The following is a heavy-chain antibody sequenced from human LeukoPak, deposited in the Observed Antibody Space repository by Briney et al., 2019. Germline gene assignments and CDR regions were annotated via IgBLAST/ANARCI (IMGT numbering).Heavy chain of an antibody. CDR3: AKGGDGYNYGSYFDH. CDR2: IRYDGNSE. D-gene: IGHD5-24*01. V-gene: IGHV3-30*02. Sequence: PGGSLRLSCAASGFTFSSYGMHWVRQAPGKGLEWVAFIRYDGNSEFYVDSVKGRFTISRDNSKNTLYLQMNSLRAEDTAVYYCAKGGDGYNYGSYFDHWGQGTLVTVSS. J-gene: IGHJ4*02. CDR1: GFTFSSYG.